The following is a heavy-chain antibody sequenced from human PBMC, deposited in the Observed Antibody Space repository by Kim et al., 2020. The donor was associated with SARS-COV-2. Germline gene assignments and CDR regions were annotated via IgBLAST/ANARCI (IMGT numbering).Heavy chain of an antibody. J-gene: IGHJ4*02. CDR2: IIPIFGTA. CDR3: ASSGDDSSGYYPGDQYYFDY. CDR1: GGTFSSYA. Sequence: SVKVSCKASGGTFSSYAISWVRQAPGQGLEWMGGIIPIFGTANYAQKFQGRVTITADESTSTAYMELSSLRSEDTAVYYCASSGDDSSGYYPGDQYYFDYWGQGTLVTVSS. V-gene: IGHV1-69*13. D-gene: IGHD3-22*01.